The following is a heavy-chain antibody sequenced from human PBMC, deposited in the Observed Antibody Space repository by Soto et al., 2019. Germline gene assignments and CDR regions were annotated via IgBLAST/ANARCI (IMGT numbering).Heavy chain of an antibody. CDR1: GYTFTSYA. V-gene: IGHV1-3*01. CDR2: INAGNGNT. D-gene: IGHD6-19*01. CDR3: ARDHSGWNFYYYYMDV. Sequence: ASVKVSCKASGYTFTSYAMHWVRQAPGQRLEWMGWINAGNGNTKYSQKFQGRVTITRDTSASTAYMELSSLRSEDTAVYYCARDHSGWNFYYYYMDVWGKGTTVTVSS. J-gene: IGHJ6*03.